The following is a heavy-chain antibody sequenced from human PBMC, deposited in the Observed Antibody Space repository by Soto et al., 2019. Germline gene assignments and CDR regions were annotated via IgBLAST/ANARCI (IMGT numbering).Heavy chain of an antibody. CDR2: IRSKAYGGTT. J-gene: IGHJ6*02. V-gene: IGHV3-49*04. Sequence: EVQLVESGGGLVQPGRSLRLSCTASGFTFGDYAMSWVRQAPGKGLEWVGFIRSKAYGGTTEYAASVKGRFTISRDDSKSIAYLQMNSLKTVDTAVYYCTRGGTRYYGMDVWGQGTTVTVSS. CDR1: GFTFGDYA. CDR3: TRGGTRYYGMDV.